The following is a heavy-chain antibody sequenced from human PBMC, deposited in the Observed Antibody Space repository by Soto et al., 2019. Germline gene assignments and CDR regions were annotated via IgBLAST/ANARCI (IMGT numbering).Heavy chain of an antibody. D-gene: IGHD3-22*01. CDR2: IIPVFGTP. J-gene: IGHJ6*02. CDR1: GGSFNNYG. V-gene: IGHV1-69*12. CDR3: ARGDATKIVVTTYYGLDV. Sequence: QVQVVQSGAEVKKPGSSVKVSCKASGGSFNNYGISWVRQAPGQGLEWMGGIIPVFGTPHYAQKFKDRVTITADESTSTVYMEVSSLTSEDTAVYYCARGDATKIVVTTYYGLDVLGQGTTVTVSS.